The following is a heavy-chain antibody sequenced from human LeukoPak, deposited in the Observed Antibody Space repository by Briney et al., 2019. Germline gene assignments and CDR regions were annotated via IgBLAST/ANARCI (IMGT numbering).Heavy chain of an antibody. CDR3: ATQGVVVVGSLDY. CDR2: IYYSGST. J-gene: IGHJ4*02. D-gene: IGHD2-15*01. Sequence: PSETLSLTCTVSGGSISSGGYYWSWIRQHPGKGLEWIGYIYYSGSTYYNPSLKSRVTISVDTSKNQFSLKLSSVTAADTAVYYCATQGVVVVGSLDYWGQGTLVTVSS. CDR1: GGSISSGGYY. V-gene: IGHV4-31*03.